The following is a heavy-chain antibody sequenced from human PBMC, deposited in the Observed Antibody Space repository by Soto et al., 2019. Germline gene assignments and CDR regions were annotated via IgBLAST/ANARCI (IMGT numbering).Heavy chain of an antibody. J-gene: IGHJ6*02. CDR3: ARQWVSYGMDV. Sequence: ASVKVSCKASGDTFTNFDFNWVRQATGQGLEWMGWMNPNSGDTNYAQKFQGWVTMTRDTSISTAYMELSRLRSDATAVYYCARQWVSYGMDVWGQGTTVTVSS. CDR1: GDTFTNFD. V-gene: IGHV1-2*04. D-gene: IGHD1-26*01. CDR2: MNPNSGDT.